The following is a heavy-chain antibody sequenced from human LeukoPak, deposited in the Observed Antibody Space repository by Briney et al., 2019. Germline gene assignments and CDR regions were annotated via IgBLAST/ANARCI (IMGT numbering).Heavy chain of an antibody. J-gene: IGHJ4*02. CDR1: GFPFCRYN. Sequence: PGGSLRLSCAASGFPFCRYNLNWVRQAPGKGLEWVSYISSSGSTIYCADSVKGRFTISRDNAKNSLFLQVNSLRAEDTAVYYCARDLDPLNYWGQGTLVTVSS. V-gene: IGHV3-48*01. CDR2: ISSSGSTI. D-gene: IGHD3/OR15-3a*01. CDR3: ARDLDPLNY.